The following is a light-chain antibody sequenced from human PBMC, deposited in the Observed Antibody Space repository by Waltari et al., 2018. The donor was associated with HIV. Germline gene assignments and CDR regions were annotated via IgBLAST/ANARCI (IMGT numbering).Light chain of an antibody. J-gene: IGLJ3*02. CDR1: STDVGGYNS. CDR3: CSYAGSYTWV. Sequence: QSALTQPRSVSGSPGQSVTISCTGTSTDVGGYNSVSWYQQHPGKVPKLLIYDVRKRPPGVPDRFSGSKSGNTASLTISGLQAEDEADYYCCSYAGSYTWVFGGGTKLTVL. V-gene: IGLV2-11*01. CDR2: DVR.